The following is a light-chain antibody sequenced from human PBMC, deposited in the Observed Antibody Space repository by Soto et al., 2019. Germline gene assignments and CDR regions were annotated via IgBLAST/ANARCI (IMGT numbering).Light chain of an antibody. J-gene: IGLJ3*02. CDR2: GNS. CDR3: QSYGSRRSGGV. CDR1: SSNIGAGYD. V-gene: IGLV1-40*01. Sequence: QSVLTQPPSVSGAPGQRVTISCTGSSSNIGAGYDVHWYQQLPGTAPKLLISGNSNRPSGVPDRFSGSKSGTSASLAITGLRAEDEADYYCQSYGSRRSGGVFGGGTKLTVL.